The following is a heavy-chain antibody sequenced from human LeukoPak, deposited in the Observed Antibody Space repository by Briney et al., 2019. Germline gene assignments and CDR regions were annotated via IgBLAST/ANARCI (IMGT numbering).Heavy chain of an antibody. CDR3: ALGLVTDY. J-gene: IGHJ4*02. CDR2: IYSGGST. Sequence: GGSLRLSCAASGFTVSSNFMSWVRQAPGKGPEWVSVIYSGGSTYYADSVKGRFTISRDNSKNTLYLQMNSLRVEDTAVYYCALGLVTDYWGQGTLVTVSS. D-gene: IGHD3-9*01. CDR1: GFTVSSNF. V-gene: IGHV3-66*01.